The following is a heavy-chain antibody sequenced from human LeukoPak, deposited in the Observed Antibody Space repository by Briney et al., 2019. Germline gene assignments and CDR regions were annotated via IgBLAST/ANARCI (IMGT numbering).Heavy chain of an antibody. Sequence: ASVKVSCKASGYTFISYGISWVRQAPGQGLEWMGWISINNGNTNYAQKFQGRVTMTTDTSTSIAYMELRSLKSDDTAVYYCAREAGGFGEFRPWGQGTLVTVSS. J-gene: IGHJ5*02. V-gene: IGHV1-18*01. CDR1: GYTFISYG. D-gene: IGHD3-10*01. CDR2: ISINNGNT. CDR3: AREAGGFGEFRP.